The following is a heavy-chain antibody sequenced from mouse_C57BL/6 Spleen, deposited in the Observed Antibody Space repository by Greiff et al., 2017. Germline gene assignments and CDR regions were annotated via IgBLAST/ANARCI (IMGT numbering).Heavy chain of an antibody. J-gene: IGHJ3*01. CDR3: TTGIRLRLAY. D-gene: IGHD3-2*02. V-gene: IGHV14-4*01. CDR1: GFNIKDDY. Sequence: EVKLQESGAELVRPGASVKLSCTASGFNIKDDYMHWVKQRPEQGLEWIGWIDPENGDTEYASKFQGKATITADTSSNTAYLQLSSLTSEDTAVYYCTTGIRLRLAYWGQGTLVTVSA. CDR2: IDPENGDT.